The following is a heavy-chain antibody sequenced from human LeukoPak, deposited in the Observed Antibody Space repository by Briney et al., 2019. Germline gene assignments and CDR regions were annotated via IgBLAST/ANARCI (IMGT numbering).Heavy chain of an antibody. D-gene: IGHD1-26*01. J-gene: IGHJ6*02. CDR1: GYTFTDSY. CDR3: ARDPPRWEGRYYYAMDV. V-gene: IGHV1-2*02. Sequence: ASVKVSCKASGYTFTDSYIHWVRQAPGQGLEWMGWINPNSGGTNYAQKFQGRVTMTRDTSISTVYMELSRLRSDDTAIYYCARDPPRWEGRYYYAMDVWGQGTTVTVSS. CDR2: INPNSGGT.